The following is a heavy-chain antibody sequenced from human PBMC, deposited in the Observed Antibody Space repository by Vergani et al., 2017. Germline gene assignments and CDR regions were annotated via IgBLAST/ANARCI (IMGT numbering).Heavy chain of an antibody. J-gene: IGHJ3*02. Sequence: EVQLVESGGGLVKPGRSLRLSCTASGFTFGDYAMSWFRQAPGKGLEWVGFIRSKAYGGTTEYAASLKGRFTIARDDSKSIAYLQMNRLKTEDTAVYYCTRDQRITGTYDAFYIWGQGTMVTVSS. CDR2: IRSKAYGGTT. V-gene: IGHV3-49*05. CDR3: TRDQRITGTYDAFYI. CDR1: GFTFGDYA. D-gene: IGHD1-20*01.